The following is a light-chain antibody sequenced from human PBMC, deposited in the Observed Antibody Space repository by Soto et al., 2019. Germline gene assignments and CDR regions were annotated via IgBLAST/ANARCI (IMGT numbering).Light chain of an antibody. CDR3: SSYTSSSTRVV. Sequence: QSVLTQPASVSGSPGQSITISCTGTSSDVGGYIYVSWYQQHPGKAPKLMIYDVSNRPSGVSNRFSGSKSGNTASLTISGLQAEDEADYYCSSYTSSSTRVVFGGGTKLTVL. CDR2: DVS. V-gene: IGLV2-14*01. J-gene: IGLJ2*01. CDR1: SSDVGGYIY.